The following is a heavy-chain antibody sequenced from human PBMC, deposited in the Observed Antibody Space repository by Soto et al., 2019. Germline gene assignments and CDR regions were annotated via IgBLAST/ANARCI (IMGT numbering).Heavy chain of an antibody. V-gene: IGHV1-69*02. CDR3: ASLSTAYYDSSVPPY. J-gene: IGHJ4*02. Sequence: ASVKVSCKASGGTFSSYTISWVRQAPGQGLEWMGRIIPILGIANYAQKFQGRVTITADKSTSTAYMELSSLRSEDTAVYYCASLSTAYYDSSVPPYWGQGTLVTVS. CDR2: IIPILGIA. CDR1: GGTFSSYT. D-gene: IGHD3-22*01.